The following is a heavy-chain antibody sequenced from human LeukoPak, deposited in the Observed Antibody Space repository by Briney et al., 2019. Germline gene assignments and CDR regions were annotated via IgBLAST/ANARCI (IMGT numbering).Heavy chain of an antibody. D-gene: IGHD3-9*01. CDR2: INHSGST. V-gene: IGHV4-34*01. J-gene: IGHJ6*02. CDR3: ARGRYFLRYFEEYYYYYGMDV. CDR1: GGSFSGYY. Sequence: SETLSLTCAVYGGSFSGYYWSWIRQPPGKGLEWIGEINHSGSTNYSPSLKSRVTISVDTSKNQFSLKLSSVTAVDTAVYYCARGRYFLRYFEEYYYYYGMDVWGQGTTVTVSS.